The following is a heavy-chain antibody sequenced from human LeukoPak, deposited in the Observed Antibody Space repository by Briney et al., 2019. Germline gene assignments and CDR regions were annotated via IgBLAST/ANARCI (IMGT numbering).Heavy chain of an antibody. CDR2: IWYDGSNK. CDR1: GITFSSYG. J-gene: IGHJ4*02. D-gene: IGHD2-2*01. Sequence: GGSLRLSCAASGITFSSYGMHWVRQAPGKGLEWVAVIWYDGSNKYYADSVKGRFTISRDNSKNTLYLQMNSLRAEDTAVYYCVPYCSSTSCVFDYWGQGTLVTVSS. V-gene: IGHV3-33*01. CDR3: VPYCSSTSCVFDY.